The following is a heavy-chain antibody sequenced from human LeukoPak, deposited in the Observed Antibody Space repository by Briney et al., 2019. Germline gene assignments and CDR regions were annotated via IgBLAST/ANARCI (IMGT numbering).Heavy chain of an antibody. CDR2: MNPNSGNT. J-gene: IGHJ6*02. V-gene: IGHV1-8*01. CDR1: GYTFTSYD. Sequence: ASVKVSCKASGYTFTSYDINWVRQATGQGLEWMGWMNPNSGNTGYAQKFQGRVTMTRNTSISTAYMELSSLRSEDTAVYYCARVLNVRRFLEWPPRGSYYYGMDVWGQGTTVTVSS. D-gene: IGHD3-3*01. CDR3: ARVLNVRRFLEWPPRGSYYYGMDV.